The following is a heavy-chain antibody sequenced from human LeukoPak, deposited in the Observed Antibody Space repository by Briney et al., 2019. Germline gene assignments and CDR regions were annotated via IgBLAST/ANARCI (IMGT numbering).Heavy chain of an antibody. CDR3: ARLGYHLLYAYYYYYMDV. V-gene: IGHV4-59*12. D-gene: IGHD3-16*01. Sequence: SETLSLTCTVSDDSISDYYRGWIRQPPGKGLEWIGYFHNSGTSTYNPSLKSRVTISADTSKNQFSLKLTSVTAADTAVYYCARLGYHLLYAYYYYYMDVWGKGTTVTVSS. CDR2: FHNSGTS. CDR1: DDSISDYY. J-gene: IGHJ6*03.